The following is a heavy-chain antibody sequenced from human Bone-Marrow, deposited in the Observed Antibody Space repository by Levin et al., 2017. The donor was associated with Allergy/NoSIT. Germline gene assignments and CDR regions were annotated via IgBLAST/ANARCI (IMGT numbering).Heavy chain of an antibody. D-gene: IGHD3-3*01. CDR2: ISYDGSNK. Sequence: GGSLRLSCAASGFTFSSYGMHWVRQAPGKGLEWVAVISYDGSNKYYADSVKGRFTISRDNSKYTLYLQMSSLRAEDTAVYYCARSRWSGYYMGSMDGWGKGTTVTVS. J-gene: IGHJ6*03. CDR1: GFTFSSYG. CDR3: ARSRWSGYYMGSMDG. V-gene: IGHV3-33*01.